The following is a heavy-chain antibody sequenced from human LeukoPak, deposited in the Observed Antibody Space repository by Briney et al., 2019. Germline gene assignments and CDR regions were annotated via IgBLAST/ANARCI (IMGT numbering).Heavy chain of an antibody. CDR2: IIPIFGTA. CDR1: GGTFSSYA. V-gene: IGHV1-69*13. J-gene: IGHJ4*02. CDR3: ARYISVAGYFDY. D-gene: IGHD6-19*01. Sequence: SVKVSCKASGGTFSSYAISWVRQAPGQGLEWMGGIIPIFGTANYAQKFQGRVTITADESTSTAYMELSSLRSEDTAVYYFARYISVAGYFDYWGQGTLVTVSS.